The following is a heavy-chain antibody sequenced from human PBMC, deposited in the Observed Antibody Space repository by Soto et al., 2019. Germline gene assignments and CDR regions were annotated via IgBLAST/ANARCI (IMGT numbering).Heavy chain of an antibody. CDR1: GFTFSDYY. D-gene: IGHD2-8*01. CDR3: ARRRRTDMDDIVLMHDFDF. CDR2: INRSGKNK. V-gene: IGHV3-11*01. J-gene: IGHJ4*02. Sequence: QVQLVESGGGLVKPGGSLRLSCAASGFTFSDYYMSWIRQAPGRGLEWLSYINRSGKNKDYADSVRGRFTISRDNAKTSLYLEMNGLSVEYTAVYYCARRRRTDMDDIVLMHDFDFWGQGTLVTVSS.